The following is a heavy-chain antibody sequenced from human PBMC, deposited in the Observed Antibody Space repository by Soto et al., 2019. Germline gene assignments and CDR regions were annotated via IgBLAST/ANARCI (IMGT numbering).Heavy chain of an antibody. CDR3: AKDMVWSGYYKSLNYYYGMDV. D-gene: IGHD3-3*01. V-gene: IGHV3-9*01. CDR2: ISWNSGSI. CDR1: GFTFDDYA. J-gene: IGHJ6*02. Sequence: LRLSCAASGFTFDDYAMHWVRQAPGKGLEWVSGISWNSGSIGYADSVKGRFTISRDNAKNSLYLQMNSLRAEDTALYYCAKDMVWSGYYKSLNYYYGMDVWGQGTTVTVSS.